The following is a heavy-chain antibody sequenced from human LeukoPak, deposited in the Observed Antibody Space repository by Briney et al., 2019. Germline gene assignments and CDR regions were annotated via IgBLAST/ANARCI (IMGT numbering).Heavy chain of an antibody. D-gene: IGHD6-19*01. V-gene: IGHV1-69*13. J-gene: IGHJ6*02. Sequence: SVKVSCKASGGTFSSYAISWARQAPGQGLEWMGGIIPIFGTANYAQKFQGRVTITADESTSTAYMELSSLRSEDTAVYYCAREVRIAVIKNYYGMDVWGQGTTVTVSS. CDR1: GGTFSSYA. CDR2: IIPIFGTA. CDR3: AREVRIAVIKNYYGMDV.